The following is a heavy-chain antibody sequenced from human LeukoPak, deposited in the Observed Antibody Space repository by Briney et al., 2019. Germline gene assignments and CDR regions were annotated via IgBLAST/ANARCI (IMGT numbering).Heavy chain of an antibody. V-gene: IGHV3-30*04. D-gene: IGHD3-22*01. CDR3: AKDYYYDSSGYYYLIDY. CDR2: ISYDGSNK. J-gene: IGHJ4*02. CDR1: GFTFSSYS. Sequence: PGGSLRLSRAASGFTFSSYSMHWVRQAPGKGLEWVAVISYDGSNKYYADSVKGRFTISRDNSKNTLYLQMNSLRAEDTAVYYCAKDYYYDSSGYYYLIDYWGQGTLVTVSS.